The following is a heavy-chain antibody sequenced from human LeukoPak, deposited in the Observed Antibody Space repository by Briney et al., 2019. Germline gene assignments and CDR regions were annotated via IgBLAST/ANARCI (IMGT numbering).Heavy chain of an antibody. D-gene: IGHD5-12*01. CDR2: IYSSGST. Sequence: SETLSLICTVSGASISYSYWSWIRQPPGKRLQWIGFIYSSGSTNYNPSLKSRVTISLDTSKNQFSLRVSSVTSADTAVYYCARGNSGYDYAFDIWGQGTMVTVSS. CDR1: GASISYSY. CDR3: ARGNSGYDYAFDI. J-gene: IGHJ3*02. V-gene: IGHV4-59*01.